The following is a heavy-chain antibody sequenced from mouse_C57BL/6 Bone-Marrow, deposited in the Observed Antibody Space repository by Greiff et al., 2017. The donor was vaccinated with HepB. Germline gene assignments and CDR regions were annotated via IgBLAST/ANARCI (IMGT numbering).Heavy chain of an antibody. J-gene: IGHJ2*01. Sequence: VQLKESGPVLVKPGASVKMSCKASGYTFTDYYMNWVKQSHGKSLEWIGVINPYNGGTSYNQKFKGKATLTVDKSSSTAYMELNSLTSEDSAVYYCARDWAPFDYWGQGTTLTVSS. CDR2: INPYNGGT. CDR1: GYTFTDYY. V-gene: IGHV1-19*01. D-gene: IGHD4-1*01. CDR3: ARDWAPFDY.